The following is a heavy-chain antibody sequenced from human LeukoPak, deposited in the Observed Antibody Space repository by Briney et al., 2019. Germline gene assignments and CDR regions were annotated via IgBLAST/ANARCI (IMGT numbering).Heavy chain of an antibody. CDR1: GFTFSSYW. D-gene: IGHD1-7*01. CDR3: ARVVRQLPAF. Sequence: GGSLRLSCAASGFTFSSYWMHWVRQGPPKGLMGVSRINSDGSSTSYADSVKGRFTISRDNAKNTLYLQLNSPRAEDTAVYYCARVVRQLPAFWGQGTLVTVSS. CDR2: INSDGSST. V-gene: IGHV3-74*01. J-gene: IGHJ4*02.